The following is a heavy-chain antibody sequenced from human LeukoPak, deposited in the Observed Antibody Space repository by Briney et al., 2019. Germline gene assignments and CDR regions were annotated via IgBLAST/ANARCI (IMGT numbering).Heavy chain of an antibody. V-gene: IGHV3-30*03. CDR1: GFTFSDHF. Sequence: GRSLRLSCAASGFTFSDHFLDWVRQAPGKGLEWVAVISYDGSNKYYADSVRGRFTISRDNSKNTLYLQMNSLRAEDTAVYYCARGNSGWFDDDHNWFDPWGQGTLVTVSS. J-gene: IGHJ5*02. D-gene: IGHD6-19*01. CDR3: ARGNSGWFDDDHNWFDP. CDR2: ISYDGSNK.